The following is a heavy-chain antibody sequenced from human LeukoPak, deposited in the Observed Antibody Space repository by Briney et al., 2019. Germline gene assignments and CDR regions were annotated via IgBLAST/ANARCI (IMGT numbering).Heavy chain of an antibody. CDR2: INHSGST. CDR3: ARDRAGGYYDSSGYLLNWFDP. CDR1: GGSFSGYY. J-gene: IGHJ5*02. V-gene: IGHV4-34*01. Sequence: SETLSLTCAVYGGSFSGYYWSWIRQPPGKGLKWIGEINHSGSTNYNPSLKSRVTISVDTSKNQFSLKLSSVTAADTAVYYCARDRAGGYYDSSGYLLNWFDPWGQGTLVTVSS. D-gene: IGHD3-22*01.